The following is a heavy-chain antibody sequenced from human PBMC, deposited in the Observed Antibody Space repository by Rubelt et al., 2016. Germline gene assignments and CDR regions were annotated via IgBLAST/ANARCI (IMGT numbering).Heavy chain of an antibody. V-gene: IGHV1-18*01. CDR2: ISAYNDNT. CDR1: GYTFTSYG. D-gene: IGHD6-13*01. Sequence: QVQLVQSGAEVKKPGASVKVSCKASGYTFTSYGISWVRQAPGQGLEWMGWISAYNDNTNYAQKLQGRVTMTTDTSTSTAYMELRSLRSDDTAVYYCASMYSSSWYRGWFDPWGQGTLVTVSS. J-gene: IGHJ5*02. CDR3: ASMYSSSWYRGWFDP.